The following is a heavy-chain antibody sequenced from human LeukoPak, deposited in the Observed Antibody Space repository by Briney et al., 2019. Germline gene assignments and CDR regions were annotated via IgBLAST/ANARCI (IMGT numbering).Heavy chain of an antibody. CDR1: GGSFSGYY. J-gene: IGHJ1*01. CDR3: ARGGSSSWYRGYFQH. Sequence: SETLSLTCAVYGGSFSGYYWSWIRQPPGKGLEWIGEINHSGSTNYNPSLKIRVTISVDTSKNQFSLKLSSVTAADTAVYYCARGGSSSWYRGYFQHWGQGTLVTVSS. CDR2: INHSGST. V-gene: IGHV4-34*01. D-gene: IGHD6-13*01.